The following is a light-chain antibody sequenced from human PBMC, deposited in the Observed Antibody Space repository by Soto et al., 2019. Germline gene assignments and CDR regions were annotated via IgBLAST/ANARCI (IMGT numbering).Light chain of an antibody. CDR1: SSDVGGYNL. CDR3: NSYAGSTTYV. CDR2: EGS. Sequence: QSALTQPASVSGSPGQSITISCTGTSSDVGGYNLVSWYQQHPGKAPKLMIYEGSKRPSGVSNRFSGSKSGNTASLTISGLQAEDEADYYCNSYAGSTTYVFGTGTKVTVL. J-gene: IGLJ1*01. V-gene: IGLV2-23*01.